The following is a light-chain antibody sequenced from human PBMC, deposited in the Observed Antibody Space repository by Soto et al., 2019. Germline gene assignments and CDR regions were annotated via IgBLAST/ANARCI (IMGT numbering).Light chain of an antibody. CDR2: GAS. J-gene: IGKJ5*01. Sequence: EIVMTQSPATLSVSPGERATLSCRASRSVSSNLAWYQQRPGQAPRLLIYGASTRATDIPPRFSGSGSGTEFILTISSLQSEDFAVYYCQQRNNWPPEITFGQGTRLEIK. CDR1: RSVSSN. CDR3: QQRNNWPPEIT. V-gene: IGKV3-15*01.